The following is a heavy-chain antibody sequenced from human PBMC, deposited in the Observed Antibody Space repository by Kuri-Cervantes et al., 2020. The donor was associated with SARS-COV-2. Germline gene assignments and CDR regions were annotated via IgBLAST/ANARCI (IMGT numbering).Heavy chain of an antibody. V-gene: IGHV3-30*02. D-gene: IGHD2-15*01. CDR2: IRFDGTNT. CDR1: GFTFGIYG. CDR3: AREGGGGVKMGWDYYYMDV. J-gene: IGHJ6*03. Sequence: GGSLRLSCAASGFTFGIYGIHWVRQAPGMGLEWVAFIRFDGTNTYYADSVKGRFTISGDNSKSTLFLQMNNLRAEDTALYYCAREGGGGVKMGWDYYYMDVWGKGTTVTVSS.